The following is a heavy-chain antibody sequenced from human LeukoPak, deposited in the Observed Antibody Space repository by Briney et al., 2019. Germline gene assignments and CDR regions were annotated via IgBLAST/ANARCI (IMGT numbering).Heavy chain of an antibody. CDR1: GGSISSGDYY. J-gene: IGHJ5*02. CDR3: ARDYPYGDYRFDP. V-gene: IGHV4-30-4*01. CDR2: IYYSRST. D-gene: IGHD4-17*01. Sequence: SETLSLTCTVSGGSISSGDYYWSWIRQPPGKGLEWIGYIYYSRSTYYNPSLKSRVTISVDTSKNQFPLKLSSVTAADTAVYYCARDYPYGDYRFDPWGQGTLVTVSS.